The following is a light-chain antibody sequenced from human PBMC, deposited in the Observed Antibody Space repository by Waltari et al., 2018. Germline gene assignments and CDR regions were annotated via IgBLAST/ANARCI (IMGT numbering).Light chain of an antibody. CDR1: QNINTY. Sequence: DIQLTQSPSSLSASVGDRVTITCRASQNINTYLNWYQQKPGKAPKLLIYSASSFQSGVPSRFSGSGSGTDFTLTISSLQAEDVAVYYCQQYYDTPQTFGQGTKVEIK. CDR3: QQYYDTPQT. J-gene: IGKJ1*01. V-gene: IGKV1-39*01. CDR2: SAS.